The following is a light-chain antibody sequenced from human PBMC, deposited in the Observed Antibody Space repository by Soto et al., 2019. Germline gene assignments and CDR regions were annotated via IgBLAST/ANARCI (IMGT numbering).Light chain of an antibody. CDR2: GAS. J-gene: IGKJ4*01. Sequence: EIVLTQSPGTLSLSPGERGTLSCRAGQSLSSSSLAWYQQKPGQAPRLLIYGASNRASGVPDRFSGGGSGTDFTLTISGLEPEDFAVYYCHQYGSSPLTFGGVTKVEI. CDR3: HQYGSSPLT. V-gene: IGKV3-20*01. CDR1: QSLSSSS.